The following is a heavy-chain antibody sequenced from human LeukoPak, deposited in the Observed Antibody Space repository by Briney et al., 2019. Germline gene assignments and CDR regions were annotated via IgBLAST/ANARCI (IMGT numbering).Heavy chain of an antibody. Sequence: SVKVSCKASGGTFSSYAISWVRQAPGPGLEWMGGIIPIFGTANYAQKFQGRVTITTDESTSTAYMELSSLRSEDTAVYYCARGPDELNWFDPWGQGTLVTVSS. CDR1: GGTFSSYA. V-gene: IGHV1-69*05. D-gene: IGHD1-1*01. CDR2: IIPIFGTA. J-gene: IGHJ5*02. CDR3: ARGPDELNWFDP.